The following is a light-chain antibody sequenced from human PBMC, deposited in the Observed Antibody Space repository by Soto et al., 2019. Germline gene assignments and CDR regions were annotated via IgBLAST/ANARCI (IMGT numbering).Light chain of an antibody. CDR1: QSVSSN. CDR2: GAS. CDR3: QQANSFPIT. J-gene: IGKJ5*01. V-gene: IGKV3-15*01. Sequence: EIGLTQSPCTLSVSPWERSTLSVRASQSVSSNLAWYQQKPGQAPRLLIYGASTRATGIPARFSGSGSGTEFTLTISSLQSEDFATYFCQQANSFPITFGQGTRLEI.